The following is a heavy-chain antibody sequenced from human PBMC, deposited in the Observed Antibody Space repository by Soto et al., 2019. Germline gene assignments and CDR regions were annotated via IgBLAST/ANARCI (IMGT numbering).Heavy chain of an antibody. CDR3: ARAVHYYYDSSGHYYGVFYFDY. CDR1: GYTFTRSG. J-gene: IGHJ4*02. D-gene: IGHD3-22*01. V-gene: IGHV1-18*01. Sequence: ASVKVSCKASGYTFTRSGISWVRQAPVQGLEWMGWISTYNGDTNYAQTFQGRVTMTTDTSTSTVHMEVRSLRSDDTAVYYCARAVHYYYDSSGHYYGVFYFDYWGQGTLVTVSS. CDR2: ISTYNGDT.